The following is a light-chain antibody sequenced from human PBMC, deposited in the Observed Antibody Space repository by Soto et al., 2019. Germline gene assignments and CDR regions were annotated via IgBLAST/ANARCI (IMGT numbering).Light chain of an antibody. CDR2: EVT. Sequence: QSALAQPASVSGSPRQSITISCSGTSSDVGKYDAVSWYQQHPGKAPKFIIYEVTKRPSGISDRFSGSKSGNTASLTISGLQAEDEAHYYCCSYTKLGSVLFGGGTKVTVL. V-gene: IGLV2-23*02. J-gene: IGLJ2*01. CDR1: SSDVGKYDA. CDR3: CSYTKLGSVL.